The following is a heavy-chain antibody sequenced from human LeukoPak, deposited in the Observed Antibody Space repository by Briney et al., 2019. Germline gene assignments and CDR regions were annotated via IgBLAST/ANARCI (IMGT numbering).Heavy chain of an antibody. V-gene: IGHV3-15*01. D-gene: IGHD3-16*01. Sequence: GGSLRLSCAAPGFPFSNAYMSWVRQAPGKGLEWVGRIKRKSDGGTTDYAAPVKGRFTISRDDSKNTLYLQMNSLKTEDTAVYYCTTDVFYGTVDYWGQGTLVAVSS. CDR3: TTDVFYGTVDY. CDR1: GFPFSNAY. CDR2: IKRKSDGGTT. J-gene: IGHJ4*02.